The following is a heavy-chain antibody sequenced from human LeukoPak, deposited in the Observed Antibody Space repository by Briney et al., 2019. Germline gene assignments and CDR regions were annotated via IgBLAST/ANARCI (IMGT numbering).Heavy chain of an antibody. CDR1: GGTFSSYA. Sequence: SVKVSCKASGGTFSSYAISWVRQAPGQGLEWMGRIIPIFGTANYAQKFQGRVTITTDESTSTAYMELSSLRSEDTAVYYCARRVTGWGDSGYDLRTDYWGQGTLVTVSS. CDR2: IIPIFGTA. D-gene: IGHD5-12*01. CDR3: ARRVTGWGDSGYDLRTDY. J-gene: IGHJ4*02. V-gene: IGHV1-69*05.